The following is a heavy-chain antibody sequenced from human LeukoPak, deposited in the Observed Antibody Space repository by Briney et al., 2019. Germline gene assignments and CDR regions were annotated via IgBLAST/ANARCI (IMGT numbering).Heavy chain of an antibody. J-gene: IGHJ1*01. V-gene: IGHV3-21*01. Sequence: WVSSISSSSSYIYYAASVKGRFTISRDNAKNSLYLQMNSLRAEDTAVYYCARVVPAAIIQHWGQGTLVTVSS. CDR2: ISSSSSYI. CDR3: ARVVPAAIIQH. D-gene: IGHD2-2*01.